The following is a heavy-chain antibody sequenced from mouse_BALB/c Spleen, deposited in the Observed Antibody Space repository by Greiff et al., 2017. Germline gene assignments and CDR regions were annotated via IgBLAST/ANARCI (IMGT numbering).Heavy chain of an antibody. V-gene: IGHV1-54*01. J-gene: IGHJ4*01. CDR2: INPGSGGT. CDR3: AREDYYAMDY. Sequence: QVQLKQSGAELVRPGTSVKVSCKASGYAFTNYLIEWVKQRPGQGLEWIGVINPGSGGTNYNEKFKGKATLSADKSSSTAYMQLSSLTSDDSAVYFCAREDYYAMDYWGQGTSVTVSS. CDR1: GYAFTNYL.